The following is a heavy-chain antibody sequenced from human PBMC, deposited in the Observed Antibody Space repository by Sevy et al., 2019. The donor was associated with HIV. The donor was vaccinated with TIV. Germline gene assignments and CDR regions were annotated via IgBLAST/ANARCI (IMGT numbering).Heavy chain of an antibody. J-gene: IGHJ4*02. D-gene: IGHD2-21*02. CDR1: GFIFDDFG. Sequence: GGSLRLSCAASGFIFDDFGMSWVRQVPGKGLEWVSSFDWNGGSTTYADSVKGRFTISRDNAKNSLDLQMNSLRAEDTALYYCAREKSCGGACYHFDYWGRGTLVTVSS. CDR2: FDWNGGST. CDR3: AREKSCGGACYHFDY. V-gene: IGHV3-20*04.